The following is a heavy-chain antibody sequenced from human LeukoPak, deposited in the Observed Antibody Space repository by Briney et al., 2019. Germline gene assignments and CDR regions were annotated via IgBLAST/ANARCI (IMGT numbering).Heavy chain of an antibody. V-gene: IGHV3-33*06. J-gene: IGHJ4*02. Sequence: GGSLRLSCAASGFTFSSYGMHWVRQAPGKGLEWVAVIWYDGSNKYYADSVKGRFTISRDNSKNTLYLQMNSLRAEDTAVYYCAKDAMWIQLLLDYWGQGTLVTVSS. CDR1: GFTFSSYG. CDR2: IWYDGSNK. CDR3: AKDAMWIQLLLDY. D-gene: IGHD5-18*01.